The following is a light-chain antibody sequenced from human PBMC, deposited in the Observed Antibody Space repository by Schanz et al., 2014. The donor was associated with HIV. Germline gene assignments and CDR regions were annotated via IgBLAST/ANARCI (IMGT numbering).Light chain of an antibody. CDR3: QQYNRYSAT. V-gene: IGKV1-5*03. J-gene: IGKJ2*01. CDR1: QNIGKW. CDR2: QAS. Sequence: DIQMTQSPSTLSASVGDRVTITCRASQNIGKWLTWYQQKPGKPPNLLIYQASTLEIGVSSRFSGSGSGTEFTLTISSLQPDDFATYYCQQYNRYSATFGPGTNLELK.